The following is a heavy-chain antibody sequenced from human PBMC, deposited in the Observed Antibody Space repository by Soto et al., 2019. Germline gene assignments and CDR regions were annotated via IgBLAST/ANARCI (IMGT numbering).Heavy chain of an antibody. D-gene: IGHD6-19*01. CDR1: GFTFSSYW. J-gene: IGHJ6*02. CDR2: IDSDGGSI. Sequence: PGGSLRLSCAASGFTFSSYWMHWVRQVPGEGLVWLSRIDSDGGSISYADFVKGRFTISRDNAKNSLYLQMNSLRAEDTAVYYCARRAAYRSGSRLDYGMVVWGQGTTVTVSS. V-gene: IGHV3-74*01. CDR3: ARRAAYRSGSRLDYGMVV.